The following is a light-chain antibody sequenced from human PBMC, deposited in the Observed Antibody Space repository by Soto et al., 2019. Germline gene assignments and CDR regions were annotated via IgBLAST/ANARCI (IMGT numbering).Light chain of an antibody. J-gene: IGLJ1*01. CDR1: SSDVGSYNV. CDR2: EVS. V-gene: IGLV2-23*02. CDR3: CSYAGSSSAYG. Sequence: QSVLTPPASVSGSPGQSITISCTGTSSDVGSYNVVSWYQQHSGKAPKLLIYEVSKRPSGVSDRFSGSKSGNTASLTISGLQAEDEADYHCCSYAGSSSAYGFGTGTKVTVL.